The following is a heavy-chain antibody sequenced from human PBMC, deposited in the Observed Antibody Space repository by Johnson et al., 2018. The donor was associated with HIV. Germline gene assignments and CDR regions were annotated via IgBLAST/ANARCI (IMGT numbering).Heavy chain of an antibody. CDR1: GFTFSSYA. CDR3: ATDIAVGGAFDI. CDR2: ISYDGSNK. J-gene: IGHJ3*02. V-gene: IGHV3-30*04. Sequence: QVQLVESGGGVVQPGRSLRLSCAASGFTFSSYAMHWVRQAPGKGLEWVAVISYDGSNKYYADSVKGLFTISRDNSKNTLYLQMNSLRTEDTAVYYCATDIAVGGAFDIWGQGTMVTVSS. D-gene: IGHD6-19*01.